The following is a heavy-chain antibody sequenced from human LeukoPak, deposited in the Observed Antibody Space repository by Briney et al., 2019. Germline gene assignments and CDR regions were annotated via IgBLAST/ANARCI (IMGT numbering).Heavy chain of an antibody. CDR3: ARGDPRRGYCSGGSCSTYYCYYYYMDV. Sequence: GASVKVSCKASGGTFSSYAISWVRQAPGQGLEWMGGIIPIFGTANYAQKFQGRVTITTDESTSTAYMELSSLRSEDTAVYYCARGDPRRGYCSGGSCSTYYCYYYYMDVWGKGTTVTVSS. CDR2: IIPIFGTA. CDR1: GGTFSSYA. V-gene: IGHV1-69*05. J-gene: IGHJ6*03. D-gene: IGHD2-15*01.